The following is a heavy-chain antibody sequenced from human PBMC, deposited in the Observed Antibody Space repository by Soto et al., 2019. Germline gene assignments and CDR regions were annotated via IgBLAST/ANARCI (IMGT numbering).Heavy chain of an antibody. Sequence: PSETLSLTCAVSGASFSGTYWSWIRQPPGKGLEWIGCAYYSGTTVYNPSLKSRVSISVDTSKKHVSLRLNSVTAADTAVYYCAVWSALTQYYFDSWGHGTLVTVSS. D-gene: IGHD3-3*01. CDR1: GASFSGTY. CDR2: AYYSGTT. CDR3: AVWSALTQYYFDS. V-gene: IGHV4-59*13. J-gene: IGHJ4*01.